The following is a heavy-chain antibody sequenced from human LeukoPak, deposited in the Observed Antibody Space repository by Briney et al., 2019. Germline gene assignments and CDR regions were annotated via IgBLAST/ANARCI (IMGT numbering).Heavy chain of an antibody. V-gene: IGHV4-59*01. CDR3: ARVPCSSTSCYHYYYYMDV. CDR2: IYYSGST. D-gene: IGHD2-2*01. J-gene: IGHJ6*03. CDR1: GGSISSYY. Sequence: SETLSLTCTVSGGSISSYYWSWIRQPPRKGLEWIGYIYYSGSTNYNPFLKSRVTISVDTSKNQFSLKLSSVTAADTAVYYCARVPCSSTSCYHYYYYMDVWGKGTTVTVSS.